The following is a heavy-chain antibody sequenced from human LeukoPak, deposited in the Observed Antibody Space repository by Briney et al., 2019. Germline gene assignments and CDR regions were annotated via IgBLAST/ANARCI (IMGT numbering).Heavy chain of an antibody. CDR1: GGSISSYY. D-gene: IGHD3-10*01. CDR3: ARRGDLIWFEET. CDR2: LYYNGNT. Sequence: SETLSLTCTVPGGSISSYYWSWIRQPPGKGLEWIGYLYYNGNTYYNPSLKSRVTISVDTSKNQFSLKLSSVTAADTAVYYCARRGDLIWFEETWGQGTLVTVSS. V-gene: IGHV4-59*12. J-gene: IGHJ4*02.